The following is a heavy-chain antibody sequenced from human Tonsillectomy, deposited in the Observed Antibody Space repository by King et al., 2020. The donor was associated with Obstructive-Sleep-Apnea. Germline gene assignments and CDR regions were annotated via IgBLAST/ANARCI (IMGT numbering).Heavy chain of an antibody. V-gene: IGHV4-34*01. J-gene: IGHJ5*02. CDR1: GGSFSVYY. CDR2: LNHSGSP. Sequence: VQLQQWGAGLLKPSETLSLTCAVYGGSFSVYYWSCIRQPPGKGLEWIGELNHSGSPNYNPSLKSRVTLAVDTSKNQFSLTLSSVTAADTAVYYCARGVVSPAYNGFDPWGQGTLVTVSS. CDR3: ARGVVSPAYNGFDP. D-gene: IGHD2-2*01.